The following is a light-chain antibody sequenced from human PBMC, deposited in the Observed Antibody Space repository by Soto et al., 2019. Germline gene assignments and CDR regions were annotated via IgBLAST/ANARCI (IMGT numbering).Light chain of an antibody. CDR2: GAS. CDR3: QQYKNWPLT. J-gene: IGKJ4*01. Sequence: EIVMTQSPATLSVSPGERATLSYRASQSVSSNLAWYQQKPGQAPRLLIYGASTRATGIPARFSGSGSGTEFPLTVSSRQSEDLGVYDFQQYKNWPLTFGGGTKVEIK. CDR1: QSVSSN. V-gene: IGKV3-15*01.